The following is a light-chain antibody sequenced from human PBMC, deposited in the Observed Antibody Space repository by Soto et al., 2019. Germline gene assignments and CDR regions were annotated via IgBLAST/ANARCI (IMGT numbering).Light chain of an antibody. J-gene: IGLJ1*01. CDR1: SSDVGGYNY. Sequence: TRTQPASVSGSPGQWITISCTGTSSDVGGYNYVSWYQQHPGKAPKLMIYEVSNRPSGVSNRFSGSKSGNTASLTISGLQAEDEADYYCSSYTSSSTLVFGTGTK. CDR3: SSYTSSSTLV. CDR2: EVS. V-gene: IGLV2-14*01.